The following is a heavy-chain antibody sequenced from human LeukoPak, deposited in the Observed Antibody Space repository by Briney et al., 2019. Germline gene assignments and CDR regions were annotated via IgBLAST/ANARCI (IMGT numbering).Heavy chain of an antibody. CDR1: GFTFSSYA. V-gene: IGHV3-23*01. J-gene: IGHJ6*03. Sequence: PGGSLRLSCAASGFTFSSYAMSWVRQAPGKGLEWVSAISGSGGSTYYADSVKGRFTISRDNSKNTLYLQMNSLRAEDTAVYYCAKGLTGNYYYYYYMDVWGKGTTVTVSS. CDR2: ISGSGGST. D-gene: IGHD1-14*01. CDR3: AKGLTGNYYYYYYMDV.